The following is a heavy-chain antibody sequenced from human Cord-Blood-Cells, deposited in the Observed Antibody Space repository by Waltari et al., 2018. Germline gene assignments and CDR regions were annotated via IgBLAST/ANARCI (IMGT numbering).Heavy chain of an antibody. J-gene: IGHJ3*02. Sequence: QVQLVESGGGVVQHRRSLRPSYAASGFTFRSYAMPWVRPASGKGLEWVAVISYDGSNKYYADSVKGRFTISRDNSKNTLYLQMNSLRAEDTAVYYCARGRYSSSPDDAFDIWGQGTMVTVSS. CDR1: GFTFRSYA. D-gene: IGHD6-13*01. V-gene: IGHV3-30-3*01. CDR3: ARGRYSSSPDDAFDI. CDR2: ISYDGSNK.